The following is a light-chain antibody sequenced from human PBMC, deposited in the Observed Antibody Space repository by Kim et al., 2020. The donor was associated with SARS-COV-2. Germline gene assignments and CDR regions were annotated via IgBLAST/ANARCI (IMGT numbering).Light chain of an antibody. Sequence: GQSITISCTGTSSDVGGYNYVSWYQQHPGKAPKLMIYDVSNRPSGVSNRFSGSKSGNTASLTISGLQAEDEADYYCSSYTSSSNVVFGGGTKVTVL. J-gene: IGLJ2*01. V-gene: IGLV2-14*03. CDR1: SSDVGGYNY. CDR3: SSYTSSSNVV. CDR2: DVS.